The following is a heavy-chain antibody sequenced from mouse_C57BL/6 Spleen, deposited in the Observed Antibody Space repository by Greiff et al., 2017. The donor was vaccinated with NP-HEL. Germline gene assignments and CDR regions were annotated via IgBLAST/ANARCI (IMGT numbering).Heavy chain of an antibody. Sequence: QVQLKQSGAELVRPGASVTLSCKASGYTFTDYEMHWVKQTPVHGLEWIGAIDPETGGTAYNQKFKGKAILTADKSSSTAYMELRSLTSEDSAVYYCTRPYYDGSSYRAWFAYWGQGTLVTVSA. CDR1: GYTFTDYE. V-gene: IGHV1-15*01. D-gene: IGHD1-1*01. J-gene: IGHJ3*01. CDR3: TRPYYDGSSYRAWFAY. CDR2: IDPETGGT.